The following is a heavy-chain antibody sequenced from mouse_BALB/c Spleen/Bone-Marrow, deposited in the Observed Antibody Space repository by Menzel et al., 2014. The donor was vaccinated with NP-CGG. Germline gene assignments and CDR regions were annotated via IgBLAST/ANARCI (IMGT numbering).Heavy chain of an antibody. CDR3: ARTYRPYALDY. Sequence: EVQLQESGGGLVKPGGSLKLSCAASGFIFSDYYMYWVRQTPEKRLEWVATISDGGSYTSYPDSVKGRFTVSRDNAKNNLYLQMSGLKSEDTAFYYCARTYRPYALDYWGQGSSVTVSS. V-gene: IGHV5-4*02. D-gene: IGHD2-14*01. CDR1: GFIFSDYY. CDR2: ISDGGSYT. J-gene: IGHJ4*01.